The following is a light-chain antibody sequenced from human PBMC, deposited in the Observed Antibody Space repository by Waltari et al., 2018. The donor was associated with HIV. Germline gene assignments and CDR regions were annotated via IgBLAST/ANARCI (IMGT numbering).Light chain of an antibody. CDR1: SSNL. CDR2: EVS. J-gene: IGLJ2*01. V-gene: IGLV2-23*02. Sequence: QSALTQPASVSGSPGQSITISCTGTSSNLVSLSQQHPGKAPKLIIYEVSKRPSGVSDRFSASKSGNTASLTISGLQAEDEADYHCCSYVGVVNSFVLFGGGTKLTVL. CDR3: CSYVGVVNSFVL.